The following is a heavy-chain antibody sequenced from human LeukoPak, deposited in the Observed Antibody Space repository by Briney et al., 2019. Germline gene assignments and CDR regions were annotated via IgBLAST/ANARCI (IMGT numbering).Heavy chain of an antibody. Sequence: GGSLRLSCAASGFTFSSYAMHWVRQAPGKGLEWVAVKSYDGSNKYYADSVKGRFTISRDNSKNTLYLQMNSLRAEDTAVYYCARDLGGDISGFDDWGQGTLVTVPS. D-gene: IGHD2-21*01. CDR2: KSYDGSNK. CDR3: ARDLGGDISGFDD. V-gene: IGHV3-30*01. CDR1: GFTFSSYA. J-gene: IGHJ4*02.